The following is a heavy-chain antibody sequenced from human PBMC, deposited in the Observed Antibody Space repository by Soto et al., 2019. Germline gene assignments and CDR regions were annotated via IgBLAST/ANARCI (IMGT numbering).Heavy chain of an antibody. D-gene: IGHD5-12*01. CDR1: GFTVSSNY. CDR3: ATWVDMAKTSRYSYYYGMDV. Sequence: GSLRLSCAASGFTVSSNYMSWVRQAPGKGPEWVSVIYSGGSTYYADSVKGRFTISRDNSKNTLYLQMNSLRAEDTAVYYCATWVDMAKTSRYSYYYGMDVWGQGTTVTVSS. V-gene: IGHV3-53*01. CDR2: IYSGGST. J-gene: IGHJ6*02.